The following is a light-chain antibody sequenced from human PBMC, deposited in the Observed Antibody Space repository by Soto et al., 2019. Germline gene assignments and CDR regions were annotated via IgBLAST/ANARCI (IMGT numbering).Light chain of an antibody. CDR2: DVS. CDR3: SSYTSSSTNLYV. CDR1: SSDVGGYNY. J-gene: IGLJ1*01. Sequence: QSALTQPASVSGSPGQSITISCTGTSSDVGGYNYVSWYQQHPGKAPKLMIYDVSNRPSGVSNRFSGSKSGNTASLTISGLQAEDEADYYYSSYTSSSTNLYVFGTGTKVTVL. V-gene: IGLV2-14*01.